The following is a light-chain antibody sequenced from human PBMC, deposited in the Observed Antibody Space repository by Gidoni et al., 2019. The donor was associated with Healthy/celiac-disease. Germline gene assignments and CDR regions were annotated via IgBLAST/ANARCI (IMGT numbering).Light chain of an antibody. V-gene: IGKV1-39*01. CDR1: QSISSY. CDR3: QQSYSTPRT. J-gene: IGKJ1*01. CDR2: AAS. Sequence: DIQMTQSPSSLPASVGARVTITCRASQSISSYLNWYQQKPGKAPKLLIYAASSLQSGVPSRFSGSGSGTDFPLTISSLQPEDFATYYCQQSYSTPRTFGQGTKVEIK.